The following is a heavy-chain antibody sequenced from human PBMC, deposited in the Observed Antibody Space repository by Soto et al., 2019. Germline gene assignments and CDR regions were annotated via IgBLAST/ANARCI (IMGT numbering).Heavy chain of an antibody. Sequence: PWELLMVCSQFVWDKGADFCSGWLRQRPGKGLEWVGSIYPRDSDIRYNPSFEGQVTVSADRSTTTAFLQWSSLMASDTAIYYCARQHPLDSRVWHNWGQGTLVTVSS. CDR1: WDKGADFC. D-gene: IGHD3-22*01. J-gene: IGHJ4*02. CDR3: ARQHPLDSRVWHN. CDR2: IYPRDSDI. V-gene: IGHV5-51*01.